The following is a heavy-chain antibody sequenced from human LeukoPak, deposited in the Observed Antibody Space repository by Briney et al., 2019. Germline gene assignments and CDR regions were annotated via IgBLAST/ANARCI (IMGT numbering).Heavy chain of an antibody. J-gene: IGHJ4*02. CDR1: GFTFSSCD. CDR3: VRGPDY. V-gene: IGHV3-13*05. CDR2: IAAAGGP. Sequence: PGGSLRLSCAGSGFTFSSCDMHWVRQCTGKGLAWVSTIAAAGGPYYPASVKGRFTISRESAKKSLYLQMNNLRAGGTAVYYCVRGPDYWGQGTLVTVSS.